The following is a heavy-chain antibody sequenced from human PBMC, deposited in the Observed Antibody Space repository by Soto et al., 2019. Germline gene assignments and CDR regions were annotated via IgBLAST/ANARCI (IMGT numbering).Heavy chain of an antibody. D-gene: IGHD2-15*01. J-gene: IGHJ4*02. V-gene: IGHV3-11*01. CDR1: GFTFSDYY. CDR2: ISSSGSTI. CDR3: ARVRGGGRLVVVAASLYYFDY. Sequence: GGSLRLSCAASGFTFSDYYMSWIRQAPGKGLEWVSYISSSGSTIYYADSVKGRFTISRDNAKNSLYLQMTSLRAEDTAVYYCARVRGGGRLVVVAASLYYFDYWGQGTLVTVSS.